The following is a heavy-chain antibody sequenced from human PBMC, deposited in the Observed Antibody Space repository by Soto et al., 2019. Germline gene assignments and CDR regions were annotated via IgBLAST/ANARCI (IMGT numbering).Heavy chain of an antibody. D-gene: IGHD3-3*01. V-gene: IGHV3-9*01. CDR1: GFTFDDYA. CDR3: AKDALRFLEWSYDAFDI. Sequence: HPGGSLRLSCAASGFTFDDYAMHWVRQAPGKGLEWVSGISWNSGSIGYADSVKGRFTTSRDNAKNSLYLQMNSLRAEDTTLYYCAKDALRFLEWSYDAFDIWGQGTMVTVSS. CDR2: ISWNSGSI. J-gene: IGHJ3*02.